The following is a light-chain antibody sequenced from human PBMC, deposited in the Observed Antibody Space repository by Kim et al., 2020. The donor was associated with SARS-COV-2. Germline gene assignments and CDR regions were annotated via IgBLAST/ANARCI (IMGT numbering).Light chain of an antibody. J-gene: IGKJ1*01. Sequence: DIQMTQSPSSLSASVGDRVTITCRASQSISNYLNWYQQKPGKAPNLLIYAASSLQSGVPSRFSGSGSGTDFTLTISSLQPEDFATYYCQQSYSTLVAFGQGTKVDIK. V-gene: IGKV1-39*01. CDR1: QSISNY. CDR3: QQSYSTLVA. CDR2: AAS.